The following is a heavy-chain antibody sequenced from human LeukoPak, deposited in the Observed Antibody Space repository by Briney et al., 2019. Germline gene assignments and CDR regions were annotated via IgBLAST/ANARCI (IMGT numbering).Heavy chain of an antibody. J-gene: IGHJ4*02. CDR2: INPSGGST. CDR3: AREEGDQGGAADY. D-gene: IGHD2-21*02. CDR1: GYTFTSYY. Sequence: ASVKVSCKASGYTFTSYYMHWVRQAPGQGLEWMGIINPSGGSTSYAQKFQGRVTMTRDMSTRTVYMELSSLRSEDTAVYYCAREEGDQGGAADYWGQGTLVTVSS. V-gene: IGHV1-46*01.